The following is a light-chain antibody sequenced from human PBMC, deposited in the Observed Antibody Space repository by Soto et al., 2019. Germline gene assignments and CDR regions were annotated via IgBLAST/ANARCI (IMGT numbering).Light chain of an antibody. CDR3: QSCDSSLSGSGV. Sequence: VLTQPPSVSWAPGQRVTISCTGTSSNIGAGYDVHWYQQFPGTAPKLLIYGNRNRPSGVPDRFSGSKSGTSASLAITGLQAEDEATYYCQSCDSSLSGSGVFGTGTKVTVL. CDR2: GNR. J-gene: IGLJ1*01. V-gene: IGLV1-40*01. CDR1: SSNIGAGYD.